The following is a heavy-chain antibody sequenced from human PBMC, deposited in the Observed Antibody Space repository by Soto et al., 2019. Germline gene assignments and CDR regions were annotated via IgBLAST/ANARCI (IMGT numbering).Heavy chain of an antibody. Sequence: XESLNSSCKGSGYSVTSYWIGWVRQMPGKGLELRGIIYPGDSDTEYRPSFQGEVTISADKSISTAYLQWSSLKASDTAMYYCARLPNYYYYGMNVWGQGTTVTVSS. CDR2: IYPGDSDT. J-gene: IGHJ6*02. CDR3: ARLPNYYYYGMNV. V-gene: IGHV5-51*01. CDR1: GYSVTSYW.